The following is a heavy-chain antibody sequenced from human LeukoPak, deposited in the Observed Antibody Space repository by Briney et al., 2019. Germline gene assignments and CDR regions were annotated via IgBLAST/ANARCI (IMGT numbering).Heavy chain of an antibody. CDR1: GFTFDDYA. CDR2: TNWDGGRT. Sequence: GGSLRLSCAASGFTFDDYAMSWVRQTPGKGLEWVSGTNWDGGRTGYADSVKGRFTVSRDNAKNTLYLQMNSLRVEDTAVYYCARVIGWDEPFDLWGHGTLVTVSS. CDR3: ARVIGWDEPFDL. V-gene: IGHV3-20*04. D-gene: IGHD1-26*01. J-gene: IGHJ3*01.